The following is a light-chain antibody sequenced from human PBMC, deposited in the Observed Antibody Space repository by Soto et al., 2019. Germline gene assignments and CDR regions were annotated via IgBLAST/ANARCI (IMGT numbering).Light chain of an antibody. CDR2: DVS. J-gene: IGLJ2*01. CDR1: SSDVGGYNY. V-gene: IGLV2-14*01. Sequence: QSALTQPASVSGSPGQSITISCTGTSSDVGGYNYVSWYQQHPGKAPKLMIYDVSNRPSGVSNRFSGSKSGNTASLTISGLQAEDEADYYCSSYTSLALVFGGGTKLTVL. CDR3: SSYTSLALV.